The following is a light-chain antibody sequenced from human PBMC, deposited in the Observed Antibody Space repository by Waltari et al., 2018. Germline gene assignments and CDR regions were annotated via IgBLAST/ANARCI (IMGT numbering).Light chain of an antibody. Sequence: SYELSQPPSMSVSPGQTASITCSGDKLGDKYASWYHQKPGQSPVLVIFQDNKPPSGIPERFSGSNSGNTATLTISGTQAMDEADYYCQAWDSSTLVFGGGTKLTVL. CDR3: QAWDSSTLV. CDR1: KLGDKY. J-gene: IGLJ2*01. CDR2: QDN. V-gene: IGLV3-1*01.